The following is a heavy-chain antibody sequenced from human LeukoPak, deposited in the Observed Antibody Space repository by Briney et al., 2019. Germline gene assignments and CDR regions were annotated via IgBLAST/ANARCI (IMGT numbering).Heavy chain of an antibody. D-gene: IGHD3-22*01. CDR2: ISYDGSNK. V-gene: IGHV3-30*18. Sequence: PGGSLRLSCAASGFTFSNAWMSWVRQAPGKGLEWVAVISYDGSNKYYADSVKGRFTISRDNSKNTLYLQMNSLRAEDTAVYYCAKDRMVINGVYYFDYWGQGTLVTVSS. J-gene: IGHJ4*02. CDR3: AKDRMVINGVYYFDY. CDR1: GFTFSNAW.